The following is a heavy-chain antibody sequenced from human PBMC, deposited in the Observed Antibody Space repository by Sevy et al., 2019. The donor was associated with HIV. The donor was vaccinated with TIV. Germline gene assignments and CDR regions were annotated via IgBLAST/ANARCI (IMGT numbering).Heavy chain of an antibody. V-gene: IGHV3-49*03. J-gene: IGHJ4*02. D-gene: IGHD3-22*01. CDR1: GFTFGDYA. CDR2: IRSKAYGGTT. Sequence: GGSLRLSCTASGFTFGDYAVSWFRQAPGKGLEWVGFIRSKAYGGTTEYAASVKGRFTISRDDSKSIAYLQMNSLKTEDTAVYYCTRAGITMIVMVPFDYWGQGTLVTVSS. CDR3: TRAGITMIVMVPFDY.